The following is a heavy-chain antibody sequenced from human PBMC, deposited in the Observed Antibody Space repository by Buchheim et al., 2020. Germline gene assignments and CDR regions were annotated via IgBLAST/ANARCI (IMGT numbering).Heavy chain of an antibody. J-gene: IGHJ4*02. CDR3: ARGYYDSSGSQYYFDY. D-gene: IGHD3-22*01. CDR1: GFSFTSAW. V-gene: IGHV3-7*01. Sequence: EVQMVESGGGLVQPGGSLRLSCAASGFSFTSAWMDWVRQAPGKGLEWVANIKYDGTEKDYVDSVKGRFTISRDNAKKSLYVQMNSLRAEDTAVYYCARGYYDSSGSQYYFDYWGQGT. CDR2: IKYDGTEK.